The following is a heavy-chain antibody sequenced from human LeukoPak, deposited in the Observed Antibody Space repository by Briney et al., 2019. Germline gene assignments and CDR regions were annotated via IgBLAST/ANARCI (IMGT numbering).Heavy chain of an antibody. J-gene: IGHJ3*02. CDR1: GFTISNYY. D-gene: IGHD2-2*01. CDR3: ARDYNYCSSDRCYDAFDI. V-gene: IGHV3-53*01. CDR2: IYSGGNT. Sequence: GGSLRLSCAASGFTISNYYMTWVRQASGKGLECVSVIYSGGNTYYADSVKGRFTISRDNAKNSLYLQMSDLRAEDTSVYYCARDYNYCSSDRCYDAFDIWGQGTMVTVSS.